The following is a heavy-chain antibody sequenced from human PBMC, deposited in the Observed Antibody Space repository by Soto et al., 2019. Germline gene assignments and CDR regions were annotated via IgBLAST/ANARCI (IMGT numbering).Heavy chain of an antibody. Sequence: PGESLKISCKGSGYSFTSYWIGWVRQMPGKGLEWMGIIYPGDSDTRYSPSFQGQVTISADKSISTAYLQWSSLKASDTAMYYCARLPSTYYYDSSGFNWFDPWGQGTLVTVSS. V-gene: IGHV5-51*01. CDR1: GYSFTSYW. CDR3: ARLPSTYYYDSSGFNWFDP. J-gene: IGHJ5*02. CDR2: IYPGDSDT. D-gene: IGHD3-22*01.